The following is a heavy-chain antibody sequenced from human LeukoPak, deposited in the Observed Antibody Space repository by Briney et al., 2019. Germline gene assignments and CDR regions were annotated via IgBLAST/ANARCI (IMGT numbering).Heavy chain of an antibody. J-gene: IGHJ4*02. CDR1: GFTFTSYA. CDR2: ISGDGGST. CDR3: AKDRGGSYGGFDY. Sequence: GGSLRLSCAASGFTFTSYAMSWVRQAPGTELEWVSFISGDGGSTYYAESVKGRFTISRDNSKSTLHLQMNSLRADDTAVYYCAKDRGGSYGGFDYWGQGTLVTVSS. V-gene: IGHV3-23*01. D-gene: IGHD4-23*01.